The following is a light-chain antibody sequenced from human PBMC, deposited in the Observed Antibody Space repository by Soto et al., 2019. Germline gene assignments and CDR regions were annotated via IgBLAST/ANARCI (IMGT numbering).Light chain of an antibody. J-gene: IGKJ3*01. CDR3: HQYGSSPFT. V-gene: IGKV3-20*01. Sequence: EIVLTQSPGTLSLSPGERATLSCRASQRVSSDRFLAWYQQRPGQAPRHLIYGVSSRATGVPDRFRGSGSGTDFTLTISRLEPEDFAVYYCHQYGSSPFTFGPGIRVNIK. CDR1: QRVSSDRF. CDR2: GVS.